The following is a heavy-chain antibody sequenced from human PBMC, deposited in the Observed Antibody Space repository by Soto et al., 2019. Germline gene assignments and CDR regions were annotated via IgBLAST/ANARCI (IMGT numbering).Heavy chain of an antibody. CDR2: XSXSXGXT. J-gene: IGHJ4*02. CDR1: GFTFSSYA. V-gene: IGHV3-23*01. Sequence: PGGSLRVSCAASGFTFSSYAISWVRQAPGKGXEXVXXXSXSXGXTXXXXSVKSRLTITKDTSKNQVVLTMTNMDPMDTATYFCAHRPPSGRDYWGQGTMVTVSS. CDR3: AHRPPSGRDY.